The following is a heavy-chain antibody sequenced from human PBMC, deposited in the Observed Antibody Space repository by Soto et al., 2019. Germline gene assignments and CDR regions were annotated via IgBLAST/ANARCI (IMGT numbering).Heavy chain of an antibody. CDR2: INPNSGGT. CDR1: GYTFTGYY. V-gene: IGHV1-2*02. CDR3: ARDPEMTTVYGMDV. Sequence: SVTVSCKASGYTFTGYYMHWVRQAPGQGLEWMGWINPNSGGTNYAQKFQGRVTMTRDTSISTAYMELSRLRSDDTAVYYCARDPEMTTVYGMDVWGQGTTVTVSS. J-gene: IGHJ6*02. D-gene: IGHD4-4*01.